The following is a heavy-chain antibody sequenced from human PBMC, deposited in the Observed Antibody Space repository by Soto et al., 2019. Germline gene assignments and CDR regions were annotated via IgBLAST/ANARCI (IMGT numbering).Heavy chain of an antibody. D-gene: IGHD6-19*01. V-gene: IGHV3-72*01. CDR2: IRNKANSYTI. J-gene: IGHJ4*02. Sequence: EVQLVESGGGLVQPGGSLRLSCAVSGLTFSDHYMDWVRQAPGKGLEWVGRIRNKANSYTIEYAASVKGRFTISSDDSKNSLYLQMNSLKTEDTAVYYCARIGYSSGWLDYWGQGTLVTVSS. CDR3: ARIGYSSGWLDY. CDR1: GLTFSDHY.